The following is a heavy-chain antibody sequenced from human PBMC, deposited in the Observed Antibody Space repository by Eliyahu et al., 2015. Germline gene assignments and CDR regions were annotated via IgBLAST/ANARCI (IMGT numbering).Heavy chain of an antibody. CDR3: ARIYYGSESRNWFES. J-gene: IGHJ5*01. Sequence: QVQLQESGPGLAKASETLSLSCVVAGXXVSXGYYGGWXRQSPGKGXEWIGNIFHTGTTFYXPSLXGRVTISVDTTKXHFSLNLRSVTAADTAMYYCARIYYGSESRNWFESWGQGALVTVSS. D-gene: IGHD3-10*01. V-gene: IGHV4-38-2*01. CDR2: IFHTGTT. CDR1: GXXVSXGYY.